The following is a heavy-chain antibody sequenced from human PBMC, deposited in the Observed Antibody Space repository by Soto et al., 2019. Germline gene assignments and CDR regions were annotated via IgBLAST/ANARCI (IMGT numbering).Heavy chain of an antibody. CDR1: GFTFINYA. Sequence: VQLLESGGGLVQPGGSLRLSCVGSGFTFINYAMNGFPQTPGRGLEWVSTISGGGDRTFDADTVKGRFTISRDNSKNTVNLQMNSLRADDTAVYYCARKVLGSTSRPDWWYFDLWGRGTLVTVSS. V-gene: IGHV3-23*01. D-gene: IGHD2-2*01. CDR2: ISGGGDRT. J-gene: IGHJ2*01. CDR3: ARKVLGSTSRPDWWYFDL.